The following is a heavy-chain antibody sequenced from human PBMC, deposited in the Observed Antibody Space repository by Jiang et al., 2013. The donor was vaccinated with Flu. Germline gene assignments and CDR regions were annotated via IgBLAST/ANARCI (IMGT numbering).Heavy chain of an antibody. D-gene: IGHD2/OR15-2a*01. CDR1: GDSISSYY. Sequence: GSGLVKPSETLSLTCTVSGDSISSYYWNWIRQPPGKGLEWIGYFYFSGSTNYNPSLKSRVTISVDTSKNQFSLKLSSVTAADTAVYYCARAYLYYFDYVGP. V-gene: IGHV4-59*08. CDR3: ARAYLYYFDY. CDR2: FYFSGST. J-gene: IGHJ4*01.